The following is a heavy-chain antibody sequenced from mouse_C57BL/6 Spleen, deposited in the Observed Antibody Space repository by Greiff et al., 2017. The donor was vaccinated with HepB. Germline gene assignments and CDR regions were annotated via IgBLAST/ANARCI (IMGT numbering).Heavy chain of an antibody. CDR3: ARGDYYGNYDAMDY. D-gene: IGHD2-1*01. CDR1: GYTFTSYW. Sequence: VQLQQPGAELVRPGSSVKLSCKASGYTFTSYWMHWVKQRPIQGLEWIGNIDPSDSDTHYNQKFKDKATLTVDKSSSTAYMQLSSLTSEDSAVYYCARGDYYGNYDAMDYWGQGTSVTVSS. CDR2: IDPSDSDT. J-gene: IGHJ4*01. V-gene: IGHV1-52*01.